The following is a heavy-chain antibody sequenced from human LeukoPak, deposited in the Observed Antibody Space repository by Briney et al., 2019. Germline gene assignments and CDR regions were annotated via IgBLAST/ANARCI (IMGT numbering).Heavy chain of an antibody. CDR1: GFTFSNAW. CDR3: TKPSYSYGYDY. V-gene: IGHV3-15*01. D-gene: IGHD5-18*01. J-gene: IGHJ4*02. Sequence: GGSLRLPCAVSGFTFSNAWMSWVRQAPGKGLEWVGRIKSKTDGGTAEYAAPVKGRFTISRDDSKNTLYLQMNSLKTEDTAVYYCTKPSYSYGYDYWGQGTLVTVSS. CDR2: IKSKTDGGTA.